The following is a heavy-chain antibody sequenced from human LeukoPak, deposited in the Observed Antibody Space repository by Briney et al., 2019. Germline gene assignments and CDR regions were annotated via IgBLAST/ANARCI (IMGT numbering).Heavy chain of an antibody. V-gene: IGHV3-23*01. CDR3: TTNIGPDSSGYYSNWYFDL. CDR1: GFAFSSLA. J-gene: IGHJ2*01. Sequence: PGGSLRLSCAASGFAFSSLAMGWVRQAPGQGLEWVSVINDSGSLTYYADSVKGRFTISRDNSKNTLFLQMNSLKTEDTAVYYCTTNIGPDSSGYYSNWYFDLWGRGTLVTVSS. D-gene: IGHD3-22*01. CDR2: INDSGSLT.